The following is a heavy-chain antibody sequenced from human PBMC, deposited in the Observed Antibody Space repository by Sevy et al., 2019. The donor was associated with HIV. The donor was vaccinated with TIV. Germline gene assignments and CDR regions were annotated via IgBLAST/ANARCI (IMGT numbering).Heavy chain of an antibody. Sequence: GGSLRLSCTASGFPFGSYEMNWVRRAPGKGLEWVSYIRNSGSAKHYSDSVRGRFTISRDNAKNAPYLQMNSLRAEDTAVYYCARGLPPSATTVAHFDYWGRGTLVTVSS. CDR2: IRNSGSAK. V-gene: IGHV3-48*03. CDR1: GFPFGSYE. J-gene: IGHJ4*02. D-gene: IGHD4-17*01. CDR3: ARGLPPSATTVAHFDY.